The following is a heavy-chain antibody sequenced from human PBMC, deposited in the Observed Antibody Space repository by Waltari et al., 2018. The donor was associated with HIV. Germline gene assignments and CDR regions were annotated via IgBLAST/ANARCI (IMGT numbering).Heavy chain of an antibody. J-gene: IGHJ4*02. D-gene: IGHD3-22*01. CDR3: AKEAYSVYYYDSSGYYCDY. CDR2: ISVCGGRT. CDR1: GFTFSSYA. V-gene: IGHV3-23*01. Sequence: EVQLLASGGGLVQPGGSLRLSCAASGFTFSSYAISLVPPAPGKGLEWVSYISVCGGRTYYAESVKGRFTISRDKSKNTLYRKMNSLRAEDTAVYYCAKEAYSVYYYDSSGYYCDYWGQGTLVTVSS.